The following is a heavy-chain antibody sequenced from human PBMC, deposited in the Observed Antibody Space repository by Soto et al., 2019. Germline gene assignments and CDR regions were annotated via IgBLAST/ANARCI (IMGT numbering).Heavy chain of an antibody. CDR3: ARVSRITIFGVVTQIPDAFDI. D-gene: IGHD3-3*01. CDR1: GFIFSNYW. V-gene: IGHV3-7*03. J-gene: IGHJ3*02. Sequence: GSLRLSCGASGFIFSNYWMSWVRQAPGKGLEWVANINQDGSEKYYVDSVKGRFTISRDNAKNSLYLQMNSLRAEDTAVYYCARVSRITIFGVVTQIPDAFDIRGQVTMVT. CDR2: INQDGSEK.